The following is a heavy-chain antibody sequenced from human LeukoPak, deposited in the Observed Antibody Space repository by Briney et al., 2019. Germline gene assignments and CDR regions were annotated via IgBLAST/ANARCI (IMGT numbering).Heavy chain of an antibody. CDR3: ARGRIGYCSGGSCYVY. D-gene: IGHD2-15*01. Sequence: ASVKVSCKASGYTFTGYYMHWVRQAPGQGLEWMGWINPNSGGTNYAQKFQGRVTMTRDTSISTAYMELSRLRSDDTAVYYCARGRIGYCSGGSCYVYWDQGTLVTVSS. CDR1: GYTFTGYY. J-gene: IGHJ4*02. V-gene: IGHV1-2*02. CDR2: INPNSGGT.